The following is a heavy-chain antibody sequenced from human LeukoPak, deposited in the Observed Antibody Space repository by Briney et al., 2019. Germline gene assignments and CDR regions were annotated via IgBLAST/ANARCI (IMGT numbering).Heavy chain of an antibody. CDR3: ATVVVPAAIMYNWFDP. D-gene: IGHD2-2*02. CDR2: VDPEDGET. Sequence: ASVKVSCRASGYSFSNYDINWVRQATGQGLEWMGRVDPEDGETIYAEKFQGRVTITADTSTDTAYMELSSLRSEDTAVYYCATVVVPAAIMYNWFDPWGQGTLVTVSS. J-gene: IGHJ5*02. CDR1: GYSFSNYD. V-gene: IGHV1-69-2*01.